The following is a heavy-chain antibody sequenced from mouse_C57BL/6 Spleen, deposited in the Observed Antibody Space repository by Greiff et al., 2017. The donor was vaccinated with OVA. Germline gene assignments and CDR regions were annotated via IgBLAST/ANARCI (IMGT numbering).Heavy chain of an antibody. V-gene: IGHV1-82*01. D-gene: IGHD1-1*01. Sequence: VQGVESGPELVKPGASVKISCKASGYAFSSSWMNWVKQRPGKGLEWIGRIYPGDGDTNYNGKFKGKATLTADKSSSTAYMQLSSLTSEDSAVYFCARDYGSRDWYFDVWGTGTTVTVSS. CDR2: IYPGDGDT. CDR1: GYAFSSSW. CDR3: ARDYGSRDWYFDV. J-gene: IGHJ1*03.